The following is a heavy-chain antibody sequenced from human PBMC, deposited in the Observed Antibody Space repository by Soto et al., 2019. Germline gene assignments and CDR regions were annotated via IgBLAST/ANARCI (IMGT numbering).Heavy chain of an antibody. CDR3: ARLVMAPENPYCYMDL. CDR2: TYYSGRA. CDR1: GASISDYY. J-gene: IGHJ6*03. Sequence: QVQLQESGPGLVEPSETLPLTCTVSGASISDYYWSWIRQSPGKGLEWIGYTYYSGRANDNPSLRGRATLALDASKHQLSLKLNSVTAADTAIYYCARLVMAPENPYCYMDLWGKGTTVTVS. D-gene: IGHD3-16*01. V-gene: IGHV4-59*08.